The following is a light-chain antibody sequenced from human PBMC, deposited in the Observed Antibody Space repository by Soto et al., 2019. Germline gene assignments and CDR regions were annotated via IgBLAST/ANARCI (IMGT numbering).Light chain of an antibody. Sequence: DIQMTQSPSSLSASVGDRVTITCRASQSISYYLNWYHQKPGKAPKLLIYAASNLQSGVPSRFSGGGSGTDFFLIISGRQPDDFGTYYCQQSYSVPLTFGGGTKVEIK. CDR3: QQSYSVPLT. J-gene: IGKJ4*01. CDR2: AAS. CDR1: QSISYY. V-gene: IGKV1-39*01.